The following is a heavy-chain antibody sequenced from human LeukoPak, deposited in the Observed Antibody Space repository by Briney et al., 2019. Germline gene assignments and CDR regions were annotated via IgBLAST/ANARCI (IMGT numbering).Heavy chain of an antibody. J-gene: IGHJ4*02. D-gene: IGHD4-17*01. CDR2: IYYSGST. CDR3: ARTPQNPFHYGDYVPYYFDY. Sequence: PSETLSLTCTVSGGSISSYYWSWIRQPPGKELERIGDIYYSGSTNYNHTLKSLVTISVDTSKNRFSLKLSSVTAADTAVYYCARTPQNPFHYGDYVPYYFDYWGQGTLVTVSA. V-gene: IGHV4-59*01. CDR1: GGSISSYY.